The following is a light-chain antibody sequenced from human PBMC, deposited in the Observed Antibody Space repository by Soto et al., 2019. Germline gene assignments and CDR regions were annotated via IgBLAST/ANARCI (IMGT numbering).Light chain of an antibody. Sequence: QSALTQPPSASGSPGQSVTISCTGTSSDVGGYHYVSWYQQHPGKAPKLMIHEVTKRPSGVPDRFSGSKSGNTASLTVSGLQGEDEANYYCSTWDDSLSGPVFGGGTKVTVL. CDR3: STWDDSLSGPV. CDR1: SSDVGGYHY. V-gene: IGLV2-8*01. CDR2: EVT. J-gene: IGLJ2*01.